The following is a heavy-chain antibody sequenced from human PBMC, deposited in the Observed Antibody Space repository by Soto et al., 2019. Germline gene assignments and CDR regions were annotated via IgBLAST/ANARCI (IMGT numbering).Heavy chain of an antibody. J-gene: IGHJ6*02. V-gene: IGHV3-23*01. CDR1: GFTFSSYA. Sequence: LRLSCAASGFTFSSYAMSWVRQAPGKGLEWVSAISGSGGSTYYADSVKGRFTISRDNSKNTLYLQMNSLRAEDTAVYYCAKDISSSWYYYYGMDVWGQGTTVTVS. D-gene: IGHD6-13*01. CDR3: AKDISSSWYYYYGMDV. CDR2: ISGSGGST.